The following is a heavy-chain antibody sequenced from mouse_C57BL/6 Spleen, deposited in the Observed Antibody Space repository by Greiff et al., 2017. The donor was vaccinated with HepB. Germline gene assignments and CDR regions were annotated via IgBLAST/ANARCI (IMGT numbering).Heavy chain of an antibody. D-gene: IGHD2-1*01. CDR1: GYTFTSYW. Sequence: QVHVKQPGAELVKPGASVKLSCKASGYTFTSYWMHWVKQRPGQGLEWIGMIHPNSGSTNYNEKFKSKATLTVDKSSSTAYMQLSSLTSEDSAVYYCARLGAYGNYGYWGQGTTLTVSS. CDR2: IHPNSGST. J-gene: IGHJ2*01. CDR3: ARLGAYGNYGY. V-gene: IGHV1-64*01.